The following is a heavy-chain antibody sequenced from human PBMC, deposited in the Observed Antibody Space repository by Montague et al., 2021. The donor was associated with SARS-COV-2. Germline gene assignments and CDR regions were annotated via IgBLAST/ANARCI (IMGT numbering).Heavy chain of an antibody. CDR1: GGSISSSSYY. Sequence: SETLSLTCTVSGGSISSSSYYWAWIRQPPGKGLEWIGSIYHSGSTFYNPSLKSRVSMSVDTSKNQFSLKLSPVTAADTAVFYCVRGRSGYFNPLDYWGQGTLVTVSS. CDR2: IYHSGST. J-gene: IGHJ4*02. CDR3: VRGRSGYFNPLDY. V-gene: IGHV4-39*01. D-gene: IGHD3-3*01.